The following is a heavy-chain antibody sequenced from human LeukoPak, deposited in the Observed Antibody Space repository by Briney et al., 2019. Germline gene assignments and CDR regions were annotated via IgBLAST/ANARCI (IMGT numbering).Heavy chain of an antibody. CDR1: GFTFSSYW. Sequence: PGGSLRLSSAASGFTFSSYWMHWVRQAPGKGLVWVSRINSDGSSTSYADSVKGRFTISRDNAKNTLFVQMNSLRAEDTAVYYCASGYSSDYGGNTYWGQGTLVTVSS. CDR3: ASGYSSDYGGNTY. CDR2: INSDGSST. V-gene: IGHV3-74*01. J-gene: IGHJ4*02. D-gene: IGHD4-23*01.